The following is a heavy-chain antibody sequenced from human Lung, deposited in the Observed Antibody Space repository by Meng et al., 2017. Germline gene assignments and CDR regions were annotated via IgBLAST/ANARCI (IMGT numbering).Heavy chain of an antibody. J-gene: IGHJ4*02. V-gene: IGHV1-3*01. Sequence: QVQLAQSGAEVKRPGASVKVSCETSGYTFTDYSIQWVRQAPGQRLKWMGWITANGYTKYSQKFQGRVTITSETSANTAYIEVSSLRSEDTAVYYCARDPTEVGAFDYWGQGTLVTVSS. D-gene: IGHD1-26*01. CDR2: ITANGYT. CDR1: GYTFTDYS. CDR3: ARDPTEVGAFDY.